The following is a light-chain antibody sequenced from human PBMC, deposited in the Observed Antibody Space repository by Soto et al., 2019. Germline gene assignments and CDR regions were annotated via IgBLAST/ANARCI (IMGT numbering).Light chain of an antibody. CDR1: SSDVGYYDY. CDR3: SSYAGSNNFV. Sequence: QSALTQPPSASGFPGLSVTISCTGTSSDVGYYDYVSWYQQHPDKAPKLVIYEVTKRPSGVPDRVSASKSGNTASLTVSGLRAEDEADYYCSSYAGSNNFVFGSGTKVTVL. V-gene: IGLV2-8*01. CDR2: EVT. J-gene: IGLJ1*01.